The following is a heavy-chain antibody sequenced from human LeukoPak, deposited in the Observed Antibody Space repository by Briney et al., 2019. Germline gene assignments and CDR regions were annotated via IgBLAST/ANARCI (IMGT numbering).Heavy chain of an antibody. Sequence: SETLSLTCTVSGDSVSNDFYYWGWIRQPPGKGLEWVACLSHRGNTWYNPSPESRVTISVDTSKNRFSLNFNSVTAADTALYWCARHNAPRRVGFDFWGQGILVTVSS. J-gene: IGHJ4*02. V-gene: IGHV4-39*01. CDR2: LSHRGNT. D-gene: IGHD3-10*01. CDR3: ARHNAPRRVGFDF. CDR1: GDSVSNDFYY.